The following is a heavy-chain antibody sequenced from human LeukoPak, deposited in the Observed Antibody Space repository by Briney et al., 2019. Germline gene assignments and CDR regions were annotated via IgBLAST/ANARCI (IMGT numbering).Heavy chain of an antibody. J-gene: IGHJ4*02. D-gene: IGHD3-10*01. V-gene: IGHV3-23*01. CDR3: ARKSASGNYPLDY. Sequence: AGGSLRLSCAASGFNFGSYSMTWVRQAPGKGVEWVSVISADSATTFYADSVKGRFTISRDNAKNTVFLQMSSLRAEDTALYYCARKSASGNYPLDYWGQGTLVTVSS. CDR2: ISADSATT. CDR1: GFNFGSYS.